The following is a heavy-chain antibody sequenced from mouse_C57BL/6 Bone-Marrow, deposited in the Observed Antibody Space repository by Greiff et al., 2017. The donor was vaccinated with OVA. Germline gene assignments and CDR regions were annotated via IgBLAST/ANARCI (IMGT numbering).Heavy chain of an antibody. Sequence: QVQLKESGAELARPGASVKLSCKASGYTFTSYGISWVKQRTGQGLEWIGEIYPRSGNTYYNEKFKGKATLTADKSSSTAYMELRSLTSEDAAVYFCGYDYDWFAYWGQGTLVTVSA. CDR1: GYTFTSYG. CDR2: IYPRSGNT. V-gene: IGHV1-81*01. CDR3: GYDYDWFAY. J-gene: IGHJ3*01. D-gene: IGHD2-4*01.